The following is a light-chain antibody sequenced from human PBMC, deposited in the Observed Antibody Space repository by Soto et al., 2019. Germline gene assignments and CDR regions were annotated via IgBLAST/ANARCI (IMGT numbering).Light chain of an antibody. V-gene: IGKV3-15*01. Sequence: DIVMTQSPATLSVSPGERVTLSCRASQSISINLAWYQQKPGQTPRLLIYGASTRATAIPARFSGSGSGTEFSLTISSLQSEDFAVYYCQQFNNWPPWTFGPGTKVVIK. CDR2: GAS. CDR1: QSISIN. J-gene: IGKJ1*01. CDR3: QQFNNWPPWT.